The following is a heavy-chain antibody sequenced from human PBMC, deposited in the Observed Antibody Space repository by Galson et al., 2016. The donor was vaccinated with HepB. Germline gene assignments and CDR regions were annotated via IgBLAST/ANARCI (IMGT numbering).Heavy chain of an antibody. CDR2: ISPSGDTT. V-gene: IGHV3-23*01. Sequence: SLRLSCAACGFSFSTYAMTWVRQAPEKGLEWVSTISPSGDTTSYADSVKGRFTISRDNSENTLYLQMNSLRAEDTAIYYCAKGRGAGYNGREWNFDYWGQGGLVTVSA. D-gene: IGHD5-12*01. J-gene: IGHJ4*02. CDR1: GFSFSTYA. CDR3: AKGRGAGYNGREWNFDY.